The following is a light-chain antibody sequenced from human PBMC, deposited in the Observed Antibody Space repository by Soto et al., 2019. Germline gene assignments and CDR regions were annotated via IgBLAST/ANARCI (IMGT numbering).Light chain of an antibody. CDR1: ESISNY. J-gene: IGKJ4*01. Sequence: IQLTHSPSSLSASVGDRVTIACRASESISNYLNWYQHKPGEAPKVLIYSASTLRGGVPSRFSGTGSGTEFTLTISSLQPEDVATYYCQQTFSNLLSFGGGTRVDI. CDR2: SAS. V-gene: IGKV1-39*01. CDR3: QQTFSNLLS.